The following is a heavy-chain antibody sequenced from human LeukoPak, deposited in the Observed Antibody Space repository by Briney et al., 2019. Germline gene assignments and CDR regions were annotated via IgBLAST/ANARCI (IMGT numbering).Heavy chain of an antibody. V-gene: IGHV3-21*01. Sequence: TGGSLRLSCAASGFTSSSYSMNWVRQAPGKGLEWVSSISSSSSYIYYADSVKGRFTISRDNAKNSLYLQMNSLRAEDTAVYYCARDGDYDYVWGSYRQFDYWGQGTLVTVSS. CDR3: ARDGDYDYVWGSYRQFDY. CDR1: GFTSSSYS. D-gene: IGHD3-16*02. J-gene: IGHJ4*02. CDR2: ISSSSSYI.